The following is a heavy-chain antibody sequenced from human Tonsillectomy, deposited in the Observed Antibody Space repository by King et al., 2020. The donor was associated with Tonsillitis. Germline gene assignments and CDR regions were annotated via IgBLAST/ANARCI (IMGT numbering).Heavy chain of an antibody. CDR3: ARTETWIQVWGDY. CDR2: ISYDGRAK. CDR1: GFTFSRYA. D-gene: IGHD5-18*01. Sequence: VQLVESGGGVVQPGRSLRLSCAASGFTFSRYAMHWIRQAPGKGLEWVALISYDGRAKYYADSVKGRFTISRDNPKNTLYLHMNGLRAEDTAGYYCARTETWIQVWGDYWGQGTLVTVSS. V-gene: IGHV3-30*04. J-gene: IGHJ4*02.